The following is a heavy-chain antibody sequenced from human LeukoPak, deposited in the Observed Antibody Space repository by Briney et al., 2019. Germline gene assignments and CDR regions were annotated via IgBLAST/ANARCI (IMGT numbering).Heavy chain of an antibody. Sequence: MASETLSLTCAVYGGSFSGYYWSWIRQPPGKGLEWIGEINHSGSTNYNPSLKSRVTISVDTSKNQFSLKLSSVTAADTAVYYCARYVPVRTGTTRASFDYWGQGTLVTVSS. CDR2: INHSGST. CDR3: ARYVPVRTGTTRASFDY. V-gene: IGHV4-34*01. J-gene: IGHJ4*02. CDR1: GGSFSGYY. D-gene: IGHD1-1*01.